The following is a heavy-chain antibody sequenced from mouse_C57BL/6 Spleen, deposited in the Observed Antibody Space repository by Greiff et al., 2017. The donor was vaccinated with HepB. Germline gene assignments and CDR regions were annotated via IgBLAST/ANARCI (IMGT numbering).Heavy chain of an antibody. CDR2: ISSGSSTI. D-gene: IGHD1-1*01. Sequence: DVQLVESGGGLVKPGGSLKLSCAASGFTFSDYGMHWVRQAPEKGLEWVAYISSGSSTIYYADTVKGRFTISRDNAKNTLFLQMTSLRSEDTAMYYCARSHYYGSSGPFAYWGQGTLVTVSA. J-gene: IGHJ3*01. CDR1: GFTFSDYG. V-gene: IGHV5-17*01. CDR3: ARSHYYGSSGPFAY.